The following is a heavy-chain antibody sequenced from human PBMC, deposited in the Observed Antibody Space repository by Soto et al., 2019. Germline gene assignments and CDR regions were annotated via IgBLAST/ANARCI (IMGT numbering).Heavy chain of an antibody. V-gene: IGHV5-51*01. CDR1: GYSFTSYW. Sequence: PGESLKISCKGSGYSFTSYWIGWVRQMPGKGLEWMGIIYPGDSDTRYSPSFQGQVTISADKSISTAYLQWSSLKASDTAMYYCARPPHTPVRGVPYYFDYWGQGTLVTVSS. CDR3: ARPPHTPVRGVPYYFDY. J-gene: IGHJ4*02. D-gene: IGHD3-10*01. CDR2: IYPGDSDT.